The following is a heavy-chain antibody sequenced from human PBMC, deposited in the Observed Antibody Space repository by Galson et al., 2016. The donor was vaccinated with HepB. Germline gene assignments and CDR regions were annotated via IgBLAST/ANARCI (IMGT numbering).Heavy chain of an antibody. J-gene: IGHJ4*02. CDR2: VSARSDYI. V-gene: IGHV3-21*01. Sequence: SLRLSCAASGFIFSNYHMNWVRQPPGKGLEWVACVSARSDYIDYSESMKGRFTISRDNAKNSVYLQMNSLGVEETAMYYCASEFDLGSGSYPSWGQGTLVSVSS. CDR3: ASEFDLGSGSYPS. CDR1: GFIFSNYH. D-gene: IGHD3-10*01.